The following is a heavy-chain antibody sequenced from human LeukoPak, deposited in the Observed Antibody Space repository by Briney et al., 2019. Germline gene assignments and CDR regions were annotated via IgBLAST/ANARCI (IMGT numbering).Heavy chain of an antibody. CDR1: GFTFSGYA. Sequence: GSLRLSCAASGFTFSGYAMSWVRQAPGKGLEWVSTISGSGSITYYADSVKGRFTISRDNSKNTLYLQMNSLRAEDTAVYYCAKGRSGWHPIDHWGQGTLVTVSS. CDR3: AKGRSGWHPIDH. J-gene: IGHJ4*02. V-gene: IGHV3-23*01. D-gene: IGHD6-19*01. CDR2: ISGSGSIT.